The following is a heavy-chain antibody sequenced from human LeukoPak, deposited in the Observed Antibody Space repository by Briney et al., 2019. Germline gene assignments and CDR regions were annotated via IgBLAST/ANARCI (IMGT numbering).Heavy chain of an antibody. CDR2: ISGSGGSS. V-gene: IGHV3-23*01. Sequence: GGSLRPSCAASGFTFSNYGMSWVRQAPGKGLEWVSVISGSGGSSYNTDSVKGRFTVSRDNSKNTLFLQMNSLRADDTAVYYCAKGGGYSYGWLDYWGQGTLVIVSS. CDR1: GFTFSNYG. J-gene: IGHJ4*02. CDR3: AKGGGYSYGWLDY. D-gene: IGHD5-18*01.